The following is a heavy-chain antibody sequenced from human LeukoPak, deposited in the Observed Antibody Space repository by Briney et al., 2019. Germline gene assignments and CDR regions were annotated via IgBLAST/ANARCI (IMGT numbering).Heavy chain of an antibody. CDR3: ARDEGDGDYSHYFDY. D-gene: IGHD4-17*01. CDR1: GYSISSGYY. J-gene: IGHJ4*02. Sequence: PSETLSLTCAVSGYSISSGYYWGWIRQPPGKGLEWIGSIYHSGSTYYNPSLKSRVTISVDTSKNQFSLKLSSVTAADTAVYYCARDEGDGDYSHYFDYWGQGTLVTVSS. V-gene: IGHV4-38-2*02. CDR2: IYHSGST.